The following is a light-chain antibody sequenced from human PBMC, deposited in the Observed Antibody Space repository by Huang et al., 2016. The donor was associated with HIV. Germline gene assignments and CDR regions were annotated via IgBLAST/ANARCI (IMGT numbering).Light chain of an antibody. V-gene: IGKV3-15*01. CDR3: QQYNDWPTT. CDR2: GAY. Sequence: PATLSVSPGEGATLSCRASRSVNRNFVWYQQKPGQAPRLLIYGAYTRATVVPARFSGRGSGTEFTHTITILQSEDFAVYFSQQYNDWPTTFSGGTKVDIK. CDR1: RSVNRN. J-gene: IGKJ4*01.